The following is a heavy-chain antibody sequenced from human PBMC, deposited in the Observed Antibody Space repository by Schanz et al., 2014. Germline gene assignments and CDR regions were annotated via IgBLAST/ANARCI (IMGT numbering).Heavy chain of an antibody. CDR1: GFIFGSSV. CDR3: ARIGGSVFDY. Sequence: VQLVDSGGGLIQPGGSLRLSCAASGFIFGSSVMAWVRQAPGKGLEWVSGITGASDHIDYADSVKGRFTISRDNSKNSLYLQMNSLRAEDTAVYYCARIGGSVFDYWAQGTLVTVSS. V-gene: IGHV3-23*04. D-gene: IGHD3-10*01. J-gene: IGHJ4*02. CDR2: ITGASDHI.